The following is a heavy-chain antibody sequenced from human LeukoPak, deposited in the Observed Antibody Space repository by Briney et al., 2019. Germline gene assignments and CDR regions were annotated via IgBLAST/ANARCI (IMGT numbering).Heavy chain of an antibody. J-gene: IGHJ4*02. Sequence: PGGSLRLSCAASGFNFNKYAMSWVRQAPGRGLEWVSGISGDAGTIYYADSVKGRFAISRDNAKNTLYLQMNSLRAEDTAVYYCSRRDCSSPSCYSLFSGYFDSWGQGTLVTVSS. D-gene: IGHD2-2*02. CDR1: GFNFNKYA. CDR3: SRRDCSSPSCYSLFSGYFDS. CDR2: ISGDAGTI. V-gene: IGHV3-23*01.